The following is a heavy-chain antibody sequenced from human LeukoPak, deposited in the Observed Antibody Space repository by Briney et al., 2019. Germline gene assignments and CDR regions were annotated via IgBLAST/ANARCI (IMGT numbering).Heavy chain of an antibody. V-gene: IGHV3-9*01. D-gene: IGHD6-13*01. Sequence: PGGSLRLSCAACGFSFDDHAMHWLRQAPGKGLECVSGISWNSNSIGYADSVKGRFTISRDNAKNSLYLQMNSLTSEDTALYYCAKDKYSSSLSEFDYWGQGTLVTVSS. CDR1: GFSFDDHA. J-gene: IGHJ4*02. CDR2: ISWNSNSI. CDR3: AKDKYSSSLSEFDY.